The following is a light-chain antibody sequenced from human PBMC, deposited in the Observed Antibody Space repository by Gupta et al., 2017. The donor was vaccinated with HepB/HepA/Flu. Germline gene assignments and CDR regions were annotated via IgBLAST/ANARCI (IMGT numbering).Light chain of an antibody. Sequence: DIVMTQTPLSSPVTLGQPASISCRSSQSLVHNDGNTYLIWLHQRPGQPPRLLIYNTSNRRTGVPDRFSGSGTGTDFTLNISRAEADDVGVYYCKQDTQFPNTFGQGTKLEIK. CDR1: QSLVHNDGNTY. CDR2: NTS. V-gene: IGKV2-24*01. CDR3: KQDTQFPNT. J-gene: IGKJ2*01.